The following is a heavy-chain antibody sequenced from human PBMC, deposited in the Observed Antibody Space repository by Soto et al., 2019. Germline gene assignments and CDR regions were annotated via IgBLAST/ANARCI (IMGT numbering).Heavy chain of an antibody. CDR2: VSGSGGSI. J-gene: IGHJ3*02. V-gene: IGHV3-23*01. CDR1: GFTFSSYA. Sequence: EVQLLESGGGLVQPGGSLRLSCAASGFTFSSYAMSWVRQAPGKGLEWVSSVSGSGGSIYYADSVKGRFTISRDNSKNTLYPQITTLRAEATGIYSRAKERLDNYGYVGIWGQRTRVTVTS. CDR3: AKERLDNYGYVGI. D-gene: IGHD4-17*01.